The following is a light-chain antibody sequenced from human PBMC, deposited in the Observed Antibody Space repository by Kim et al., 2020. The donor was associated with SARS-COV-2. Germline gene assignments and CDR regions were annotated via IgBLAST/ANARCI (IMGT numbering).Light chain of an antibody. J-gene: IGLJ2*01. CDR3: NSRDSNDNVV. CDR1: SLKSYC. Sequence: VALRQTVRITCQGLSLKSYCATGYQQKPGQAPILVIYGKNNRPSGIPDRFSGSSSGNTASLTITGTQAGDEADYYCNSRDSNDNVVFGGGTKLTVL. V-gene: IGLV3-19*01. CDR2: GKN.